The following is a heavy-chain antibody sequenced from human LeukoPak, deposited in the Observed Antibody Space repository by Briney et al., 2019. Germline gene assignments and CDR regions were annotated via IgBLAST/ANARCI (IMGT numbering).Heavy chain of an antibody. D-gene: IGHD5-18*01. Sequence: GASVKVSCKASGYTFTSYGISWVRQAPGQGLEWMGWISAYNGNTNYAQKLQGRVTMTTDTSTSTAYMELRSLRSDDTAVYYCARDGGRQDTAMVTTNYYYYMDVWGKGTTVTVSS. J-gene: IGHJ6*03. CDR1: GYTFTSYG. CDR2: ISAYNGNT. CDR3: ARDGGRQDTAMVTTNYYYYMDV. V-gene: IGHV1-18*01.